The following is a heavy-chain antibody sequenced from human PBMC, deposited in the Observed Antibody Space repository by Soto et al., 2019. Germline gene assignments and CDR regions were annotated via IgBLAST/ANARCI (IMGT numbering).Heavy chain of an antibody. CDR1: GGSISSYY. D-gene: IGHD3-22*01. J-gene: IGHJ4*02. Sequence: SETLSLTCTVSGGSISSYYWSWIRQPPGKGLEWIGYIYYSGSTNYNPSLKSRVTISVDTSKNQFSLKLSSVTAADTAVYYCARGASLYYYDSGGYYYYFDYWGQGTLVTVSS. CDR3: ARGASLYYYDSGGYYYYFDY. CDR2: IYYSGST. V-gene: IGHV4-59*01.